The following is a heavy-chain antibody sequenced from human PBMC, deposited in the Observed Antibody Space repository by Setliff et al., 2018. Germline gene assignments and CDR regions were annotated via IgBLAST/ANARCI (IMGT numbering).Heavy chain of an antibody. D-gene: IGHD6-13*01. Sequence: PSETLSLTCTVYGASFSDYYWGWIRQPPGKGLEWIAEINHSGSTNYNPSLKSRVTISVDTSKNQFSLKLSSVTAADTAVYYCVRESRSTWYRRDFWGQGTLVTV. V-gene: IGHV4-34*01. CDR2: INHSGST. CDR1: GASFSDYY. CDR3: VRESRSTWYRRDF. J-gene: IGHJ4*02.